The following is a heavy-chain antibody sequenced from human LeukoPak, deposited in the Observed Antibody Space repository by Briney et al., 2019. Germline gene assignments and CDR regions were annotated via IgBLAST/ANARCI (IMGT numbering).Heavy chain of an antibody. Sequence: GGSLRLSCAASGFTFSSYAMSWVRQAPGKGLVWVSAVSGSGGSTYYADSVKGRFTISRDNSKNTLYLQMNSLRAEDTAVYYCAKASPPYNWNDWFDPWGQGTLVTVSS. CDR2: VSGSGGST. CDR1: GFTFSSYA. D-gene: IGHD1-1*01. J-gene: IGHJ5*02. V-gene: IGHV3-23*01. CDR3: AKASPPYNWNDWFDP.